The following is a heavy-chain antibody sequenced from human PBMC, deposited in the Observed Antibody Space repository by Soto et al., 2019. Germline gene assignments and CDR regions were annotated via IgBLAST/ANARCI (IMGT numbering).Heavy chain of an antibody. J-gene: IGHJ6*02. Sequence: GGSLRLSCAASGFTFSRYAMNWVRQAPGRGLQWISGISVSGDNTSYVESVRGRFTVYRDNSKNTLYLQMNNLRAEDTALYYCAKDGKMRTKVWFPAGYGMDVWGQGTTVTVS. V-gene: IGHV3-23*01. CDR3: AKDGKMRTKVWFPAGYGMDV. CDR1: GFTFSRYA. D-gene: IGHD3-10*01. CDR2: ISVSGDNT.